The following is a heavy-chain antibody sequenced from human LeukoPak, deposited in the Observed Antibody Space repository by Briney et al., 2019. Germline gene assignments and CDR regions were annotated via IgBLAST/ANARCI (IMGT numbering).Heavy chain of an antibody. Sequence: GASVKVSCKASGYTFTGYYMHWVRQAPGQGLEWMGWINPNSGGTNYAQKFQGRVTMTRDTSISTAYMELSRLRSDDTAVYHCARRITIFGVVILDAFDIWGQGTMVTVSS. V-gene: IGHV1-2*02. J-gene: IGHJ3*02. CDR3: ARRITIFGVVILDAFDI. CDR2: INPNSGGT. D-gene: IGHD3-3*01. CDR1: GYTFTGYY.